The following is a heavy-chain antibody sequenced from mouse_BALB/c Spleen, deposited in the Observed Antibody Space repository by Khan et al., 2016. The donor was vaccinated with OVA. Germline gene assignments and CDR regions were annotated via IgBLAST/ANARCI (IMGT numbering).Heavy chain of an antibody. J-gene: IGHJ4*01. Sequence: LVESGPELKKPGETVKISCKASGYAFANNGMNWARQAPGKGLKWMGWINTYTGEPTYAADFKGRFAFSLETSASTAYLQINNLKNEDTATYFCARVGYSGTMDYWGQGTSVIVSA. V-gene: IGHV9-3-1*01. D-gene: IGHD2-14*01. CDR2: INTYTGEP. CDR1: GYAFANNG. CDR3: ARVGYSGTMDY.